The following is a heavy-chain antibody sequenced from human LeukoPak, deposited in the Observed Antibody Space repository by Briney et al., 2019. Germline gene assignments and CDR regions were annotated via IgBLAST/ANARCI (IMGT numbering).Heavy chain of an antibody. J-gene: IGHJ4*02. CDR3: ARGGSYLYY. CDR1: GYSFTSHW. V-gene: IGHV5-51*01. CDR2: LYPSDSDT. D-gene: IGHD3-16*01. Sequence: GESLKISCKDSGYSFTSHWIGWVRQMPGKGLEWMGILYPSDSDTRYSPSFQGQVTISVDKSISTAYLQWNSLKAADTAMYYCARGGSYLYYWGQGTLVTVSS.